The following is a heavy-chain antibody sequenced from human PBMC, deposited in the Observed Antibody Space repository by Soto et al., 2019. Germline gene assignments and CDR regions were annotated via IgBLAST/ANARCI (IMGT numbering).Heavy chain of an antibody. CDR1: GGSVSSGSYY. CDR3: ARDSVYSEGYYYGMDV. V-gene: IGHV4-61*01. Sequence: SETLSLTCTVPGGSVSSGSYYWSWIRQPPGKGLEWIGYIYYSGSTNYNPSLKSRVTISVDTSKNQFSLKLSSVTAADTAVYYCARDSVYSEGYYYGMDVWGQGTTVTVSS. D-gene: IGHD6-13*01. CDR2: IYYSGST. J-gene: IGHJ6*02.